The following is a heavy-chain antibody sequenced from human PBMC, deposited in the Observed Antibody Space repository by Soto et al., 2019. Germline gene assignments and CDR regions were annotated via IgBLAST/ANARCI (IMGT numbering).Heavy chain of an antibody. V-gene: IGHV4-30-4*01. D-gene: IGHD5-12*01. CDR2: IYYSGST. CDR3: ARDVGGISGYDYYFDY. CDR1: GGSISSGDYY. Sequence: QVQLQESGPGLVKPSQTLSLTCTVSGGSISSGDYYWSWIRQPPGKGLEWIGYIYYSGSTYYNPSLKSRVTISVDTSKNQFSLKLSSVTAADTAVYYCARDVGGISGYDYYFDYWGQGTLVTVSS. J-gene: IGHJ4*02.